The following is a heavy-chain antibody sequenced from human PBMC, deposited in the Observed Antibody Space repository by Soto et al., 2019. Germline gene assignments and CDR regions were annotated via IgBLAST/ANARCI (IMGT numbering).Heavy chain of an antibody. CDR2: IIPIFGTA. CDR1: GGTFSSYA. V-gene: IGHV1-69*13. J-gene: IGHJ6*02. CDR3: ARDIVNPYYYYYYGMDV. Sequence: ASVKVSCKASGGTFSSYAISWVRQAPGQGLEWMGGIIPIFGTANYAQKFQGRVTITADESTSTAYMELSSLRSEDTAVYYCARDIVNPYYYYYYGMDVWGQGTTVTVSS. D-gene: IGHD2-21*01.